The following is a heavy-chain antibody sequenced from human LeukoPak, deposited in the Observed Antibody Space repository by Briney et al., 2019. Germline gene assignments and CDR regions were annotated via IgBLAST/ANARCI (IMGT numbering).Heavy chain of an antibody. V-gene: IGHV4-59*01. Sequence: SETLSLTCTVSGGSISNYYWSWIRQPPGKGLEWIGYIYYSGSTDYNPSLKSRVTISVDTSKSQFSLKLSSVTAADTAVYYCAREKVCSGGSCYSAESAFDIWGQGTMVTVSS. CDR1: GGSISNYY. CDR2: IYYSGST. CDR3: AREKVCSGGSCYSAESAFDI. D-gene: IGHD2-15*01. J-gene: IGHJ3*02.